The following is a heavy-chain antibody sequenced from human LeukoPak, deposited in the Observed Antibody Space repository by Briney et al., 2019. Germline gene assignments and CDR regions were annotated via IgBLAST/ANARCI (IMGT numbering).Heavy chain of an antibody. CDR1: GFTFDDYG. J-gene: IGHJ3*02. D-gene: IGHD1-26*01. CDR3: ARETMVGATTPAFDI. V-gene: IGHV3-20*01. CDR2: INWNGGST. Sequence: RPGGSLRLSCAASGFTFDDYGMSWVRQAPGKGLEWVSGINWNGGSTGYADSVKGRFTISRDNAKSSLYLQMNSLRAEDTALYHCARETMVGATTPAFDIWGQGTMVTVSS.